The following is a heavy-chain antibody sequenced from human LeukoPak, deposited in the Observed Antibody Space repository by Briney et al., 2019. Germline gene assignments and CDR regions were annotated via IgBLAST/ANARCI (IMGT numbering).Heavy chain of an antibody. D-gene: IGHD2-8*02. CDR2: IYTSGST. Sequence: SETLSLTCTVSGGSISSGSYYWSWIRQPAGKGLEWIGRIYTSGSTNYNPSLKSRVTISVDTSNNQFSLKLSSVTAADTAVYFCARIRPGLVEPYYFDYWGQGTLLTVSS. CDR3: ARIRPGLVEPYYFDY. CDR1: GGSISSGSYY. V-gene: IGHV4-61*02. J-gene: IGHJ4*02.